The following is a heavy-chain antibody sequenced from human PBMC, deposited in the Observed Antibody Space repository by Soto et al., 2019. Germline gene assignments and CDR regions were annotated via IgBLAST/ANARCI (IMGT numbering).Heavy chain of an antibody. Sequence: QITLKESGPTLVKPTQTLTLTCTFSGFSLSTSGVGVGWIRQPPGKALEWLALIYWDDDKRYSSSLKSRLTITKDTSKNQVVLTMTNMDPVDTATYYCAHVYGGYDNFDYWGQGTLVTVSS. J-gene: IGHJ4*02. CDR3: AHVYGGYDNFDY. D-gene: IGHD5-12*01. CDR2: IYWDDDK. CDR1: GFSLSTSGVG. V-gene: IGHV2-5*02.